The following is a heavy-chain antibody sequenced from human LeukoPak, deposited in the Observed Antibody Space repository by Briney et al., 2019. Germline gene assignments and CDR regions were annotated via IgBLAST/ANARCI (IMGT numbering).Heavy chain of an antibody. D-gene: IGHD3-22*01. Sequence: GGSLRLSCAASGFTFSNYSMNWVRQAPGKGLEWVANIKQDGSEKYYVDSVKGRFTISRDNAKNSLYLQMNSLRAEDTAVYYCARVSYYYDSSGYTYYYYYYMDVWGKGTTVTVSS. V-gene: IGHV3-7*04. CDR3: ARVSYYYDSSGYTYYYYYYMDV. J-gene: IGHJ6*03. CDR1: GFTFSNYS. CDR2: IKQDGSEK.